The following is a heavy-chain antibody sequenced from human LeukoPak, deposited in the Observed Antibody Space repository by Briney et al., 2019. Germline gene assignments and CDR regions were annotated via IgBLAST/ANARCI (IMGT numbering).Heavy chain of an antibody. CDR3: ARVQWELLYPDY. CDR2: ISYDESYR. V-gene: IGHV3-30-3*01. Sequence: GGSLRLSCAASGFTFSSYAMHWVRQAPGKGLEWVALISYDESYRYYADSVKGRFTISRDNSKNTLYLQMNSLRADDTAVYYCARVQWELLYPDYWGQGTLVTVSS. D-gene: IGHD1-26*01. CDR1: GFTFSSYA. J-gene: IGHJ4*02.